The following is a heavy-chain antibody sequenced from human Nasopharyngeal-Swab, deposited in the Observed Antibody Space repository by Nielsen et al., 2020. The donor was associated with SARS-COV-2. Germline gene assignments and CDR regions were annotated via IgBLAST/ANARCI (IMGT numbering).Heavy chain of an antibody. CDR1: GFTFSSYA. CDR3: AKMARFSSGSDWFDP. D-gene: IGHD6-19*01. J-gene: IGHJ5*02. CDR2: ISYDGGNK. Sequence: GGSLRLSCAASGFTFSSYAMHWVRQAPGKGLEWVAVISYDGGNKYYADSVKGRFTISRDNSKNTLYLQMNSLRAEDTAVYYCAKMARFSSGSDWFDPWGQGTLVTVSS. V-gene: IGHV3-30-3*02.